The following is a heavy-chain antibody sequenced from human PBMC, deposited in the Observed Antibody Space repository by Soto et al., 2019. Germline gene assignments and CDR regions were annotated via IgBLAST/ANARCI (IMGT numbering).Heavy chain of an antibody. Sequence: GGSLRLSCAASGFTFSHYGMHWIRQAPGKGLEWVAVIWDDGTNKYYADSVKGRFTISRDTSKNTLYLQMNSLRAEDTAVYYCAKLQYYDFWSGYPPYFDYWGQGTLVTVS. V-gene: IGHV3-33*06. J-gene: IGHJ4*02. CDR2: IWDDGTNK. CDR3: AKLQYYDFWSGYPPYFDY. D-gene: IGHD3-3*01. CDR1: GFTFSHYG.